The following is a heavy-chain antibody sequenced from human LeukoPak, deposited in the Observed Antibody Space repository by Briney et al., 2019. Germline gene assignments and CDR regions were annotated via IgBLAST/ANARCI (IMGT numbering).Heavy chain of an antibody. CDR1: GDSMSDYF. CDR2: AADSGST. V-gene: IGHV4-59*01. D-gene: IGHD4-17*01. CDR3: AAMTTVTMSPYFFAP. J-gene: IGHJ5*02. Sequence: AETLSLTCTVSGDSMSDYFWTWSRQPTGKGLEWIGYAADSGSTIYNPSLKSRVTISVDSSTNHFSLRLTSVTAADTAIYYCAAMTTVTMSPYFFAPWGQGTPLPVPS.